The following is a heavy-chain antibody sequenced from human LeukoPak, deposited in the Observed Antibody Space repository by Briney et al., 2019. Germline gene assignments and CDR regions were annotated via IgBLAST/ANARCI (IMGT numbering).Heavy chain of an antibody. CDR3: ARDGIAAAGRGSWFDP. Sequence: PGGSLRLSCAASGFTFSSYSMNWIRQPPGKGLEWIGSIYYSGSTYYNPSLKSRVTISVDTSKNQFSLKLSSVTAADTAVYYCARDGIAAAGRGSWFDPWGQGTLITVSS. V-gene: IGHV4-39*02. CDR2: IYYSGST. D-gene: IGHD6-13*01. CDR1: GFTFSSYS. J-gene: IGHJ5*02.